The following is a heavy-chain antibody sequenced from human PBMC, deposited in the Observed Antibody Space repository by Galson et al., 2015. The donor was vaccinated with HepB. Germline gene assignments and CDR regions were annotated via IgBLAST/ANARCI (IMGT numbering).Heavy chain of an antibody. CDR2: LYYSGYT. CDR1: TGSITSGEFY. Sequence: TLSLTCTVSTGSITSGEFYWSWIRQHPVKGLEWLGYLYYSGYTYYSPSHKGRISMSLDTSRKRFSLRLTSVTAADTAIYYCARSGVGLESSTSSVWAWAAFNIWGQGTLVTVFS. V-gene: IGHV4-31*03. J-gene: IGHJ3*02. CDR3: ARSGVGLESSTSSVWAWAAFNI. D-gene: IGHD3-16*01.